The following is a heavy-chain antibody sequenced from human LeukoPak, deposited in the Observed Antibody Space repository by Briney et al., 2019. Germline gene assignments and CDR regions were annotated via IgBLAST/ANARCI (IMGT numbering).Heavy chain of an antibody. CDR2: IYSGVNT. V-gene: IGHV3-53*01. Sequence: GRSLRLSCAATGFTFSNYAIHWGRQAPGKGLEWVAVIYSGVNTYYADSVKGRFTISRDNSKNTLYLQMNSLRAEDTAVYYCARDLSYWGQGTLVTVSS. CDR1: GFTFSNYA. J-gene: IGHJ4*02. CDR3: ARDLSY.